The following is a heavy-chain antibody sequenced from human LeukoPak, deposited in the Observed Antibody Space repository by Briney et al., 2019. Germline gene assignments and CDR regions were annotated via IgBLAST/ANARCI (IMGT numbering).Heavy chain of an antibody. CDR2: ISYDGSNK. CDR3: ARDLSGATAAAEDY. CDR1: GFTFSSYA. Sequence: PGRSLRLSCAASGFTFSSYAMHWVRQAPGKGLEWVAVISYDGSNKYYADSVKGRFTISRDNSKNTLYLQMNSLRAEDTAVYYCARDLSGATAAAEDYWGQGTPVTVSS. J-gene: IGHJ4*02. D-gene: IGHD6-13*01. V-gene: IGHV3-30-3*01.